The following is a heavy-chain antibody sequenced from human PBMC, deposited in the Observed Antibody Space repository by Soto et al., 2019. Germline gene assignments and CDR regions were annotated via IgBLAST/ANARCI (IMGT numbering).Heavy chain of an antibody. CDR2: INHSGST. J-gene: IGHJ4*02. CDR1: GGSFSGYY. CDR3: ARGRGYYDSSGYPKHMAVFDY. Sequence: SETLSLTCAVYGGSFSGYYWSWIRQPPGKGLEWIGEINHSGSTNYNPSLKSRVTISVDTSKNQFSLKLSSVTAADTAVYYCARGRGYYDSSGYPKHMAVFDYWGQGTLVTVSS. V-gene: IGHV4-34*01. D-gene: IGHD3-22*01.